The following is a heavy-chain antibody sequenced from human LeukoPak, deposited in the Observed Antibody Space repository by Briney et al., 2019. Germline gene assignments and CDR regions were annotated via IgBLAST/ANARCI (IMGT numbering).Heavy chain of an antibody. D-gene: IGHD3-22*01. CDR2: ISSSGSTI. Sequence: GGSLRLSCATSGFIFGSYSMNWVRQAPGKGLEWVSYISSSGSTIYYADSVKGRFTISRDNAKNSLYLQMNSLRAEDTAVYYCASRIVVDAFDIWGQGTMVTVSS. CDR3: ASRIVVDAFDI. CDR1: GFIFGSYS. V-gene: IGHV3-48*04. J-gene: IGHJ3*02.